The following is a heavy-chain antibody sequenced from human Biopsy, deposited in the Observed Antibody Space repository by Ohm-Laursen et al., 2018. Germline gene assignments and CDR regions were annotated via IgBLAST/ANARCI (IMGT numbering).Heavy chain of an antibody. V-gene: IGHV4-4*07. CDR2: IFPTGIT. CDR3: ARGEYSSSIFDH. CDR1: GTSLSNFY. J-gene: IGHJ4*02. D-gene: IGHD6-6*01. Sequence: TLSLTCTVSGTSLSNFYWSWIRQPAGKGLEWIGRIFPTGITKYNPSLKSRVTMSVDTSKKQLSLKVRSVAAADTAVYYCARGEYSSSIFDHWGQGTWSPSPQ.